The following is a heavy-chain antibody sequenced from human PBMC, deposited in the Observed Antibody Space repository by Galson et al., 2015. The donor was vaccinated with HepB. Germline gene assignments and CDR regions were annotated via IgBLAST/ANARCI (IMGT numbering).Heavy chain of an antibody. D-gene: IGHD3-22*01. CDR1: GFTISSYG. CDR2: ISYDGSNK. CDR3: AKVISYYDSSGYYPLPLDY. V-gene: IGHV3-30*18. J-gene: IGHJ4*02. Sequence: SLRLSCAASGFTISSYGMHWVRQAPGKGLEWVAVISYDGSNKYYADSVKGRFTISRDNSKNTLYLQMNSLRAEDTAVYYCAKVISYYDSSGYYPLPLDYWGQGTLVTVSS.